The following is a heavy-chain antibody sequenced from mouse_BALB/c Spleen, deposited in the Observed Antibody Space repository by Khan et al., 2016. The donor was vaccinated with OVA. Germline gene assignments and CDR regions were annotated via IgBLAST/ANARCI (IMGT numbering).Heavy chain of an antibody. Sequence: QVRLQQSGAELAKPGASVKMSCKASGYTFTTYWMHWVNQRPGQGLEWIGYINPTSGSTDYNDQFTDRATFSADKSSHTAYMQLNSLTSEGAAVYYCTRDRIDYWGQGTTLTVSS. CDR1: GYTFTTYW. V-gene: IGHV1-7*01. CDR3: TRDRIDY. J-gene: IGHJ2*01. CDR2: INPTSGST.